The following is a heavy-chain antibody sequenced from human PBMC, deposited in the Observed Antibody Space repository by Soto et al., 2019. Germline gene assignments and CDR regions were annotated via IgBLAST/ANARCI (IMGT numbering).Heavy chain of an antibody. CDR3: ARAAGYCSGGSCHDAFDI. CDR2: IYYSGST. D-gene: IGHD2-15*01. J-gene: IGHJ3*02. V-gene: IGHV4-59*01. Sequence: QVQLQESGPGLVKPSETLSLTCTVSGGSISSYYWSWIRQPPGKGLEWIGYIYYSGSTNYNPSLKSRVPISVDTSKNQFSLKLSSVTAADTAVYYCARAAGYCSGGSCHDAFDIWGQGTMVTVSS. CDR1: GGSISSYY.